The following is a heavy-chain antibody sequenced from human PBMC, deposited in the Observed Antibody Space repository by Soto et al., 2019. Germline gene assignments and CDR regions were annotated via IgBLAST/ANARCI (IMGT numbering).Heavy chain of an antibody. CDR2: INPNSGGT. CDR3: ARELRDYDILTGYYSSDAFDI. CDR1: GYTFTGYY. Sequence: ASVKVSCKASGYTFTGYYMHWVRQAPGQRLEWMGWINPNSGGTNYAQKFQGWVTMTRDTSISTAYMELSRLRSDDTAVYYCARELRDYDILTGYYSSDAFDIWGQGTMVTVSS. D-gene: IGHD3-9*01. J-gene: IGHJ3*02. V-gene: IGHV1-2*04.